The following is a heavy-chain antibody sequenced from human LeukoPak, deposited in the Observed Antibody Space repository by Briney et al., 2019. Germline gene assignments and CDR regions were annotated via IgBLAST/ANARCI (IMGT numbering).Heavy chain of an antibody. V-gene: IGHV3-30*02. CDR1: GFTFSSYG. J-gene: IGHJ4*02. CDR2: IWYDGSNK. CDR3: AKDSPPAYYDFWSGYFDY. D-gene: IGHD3-3*01. Sequence: GGSLRLSCAASGFTFSSYGMHWVRQAPGKGLEWVAVIWYDGSNKYYADSVKGRFTISRDNSKNTLYLQMNSLRAEDTAVYYCAKDSPPAYYDFWSGYFDYWGQGTLVTVSS.